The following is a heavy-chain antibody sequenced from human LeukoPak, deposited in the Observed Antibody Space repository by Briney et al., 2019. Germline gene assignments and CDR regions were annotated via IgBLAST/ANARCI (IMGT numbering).Heavy chain of an antibody. J-gene: IGHJ6*02. CDR1: GGTFSSYA. D-gene: IGHD5-24*01. CDR3: ASQAKRWLQSYGMDV. V-gene: IGHV1-69*04. CDR2: IIPILGIA. Sequence: SVKVSCKASGGTFSSYAISWVRQAPGQGLEWMGRIIPILGIANYARKFQGRVTITADKSTSTAYMELSSLRSEDTAVYYCASQAKRWLQSYGMDVWGQGTTVTVSS.